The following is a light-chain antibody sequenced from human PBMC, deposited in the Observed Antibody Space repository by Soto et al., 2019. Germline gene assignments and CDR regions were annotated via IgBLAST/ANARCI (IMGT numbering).Light chain of an antibody. V-gene: IGKV1-39*01. CDR2: AAS. CDR3: HQSDNTRLN. Sequence: DIQMTQSPSSLSASVGDRVTITCRASQSTNSDLNSYQQKPGKAPKLLIYAASSLHSGVPSRLSGRGSGTDFTLTISSLHPEDFATDYSHQSDNTRLNFAGGTKVDIK. CDR1: QSTNSD. J-gene: IGKJ4*01.